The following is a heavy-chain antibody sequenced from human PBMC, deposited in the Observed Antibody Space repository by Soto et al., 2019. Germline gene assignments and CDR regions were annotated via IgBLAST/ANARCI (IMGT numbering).Heavy chain of an antibody. CDR1: GYPITAHL. CDR3: ATEGGHYDWYV. Sequence: QVQLVQSGAEVKKPGASVNDSCKASGYPITAHLLHWVRQAPGQGSEWKGWDNVKSGGTDYAQKFQDRVTIGRDTSTDTAYMQLLRLTSAATYVYLCATEGGHYDWYVWGQGTLVTVSS. CDR2: DNVKSGGT. J-gene: IGHJ1*01. D-gene: IGHD3-22*01. V-gene: IGHV1-2*02.